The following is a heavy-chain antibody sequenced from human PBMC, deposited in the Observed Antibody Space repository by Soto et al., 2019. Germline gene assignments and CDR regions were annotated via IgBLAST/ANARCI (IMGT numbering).Heavy chain of an antibody. D-gene: IGHD2-2*01. CDR2: MSDSGCST. CDR3: AKALPSASRTPDL. J-gene: IGHJ4*02. Sequence: EVQLLESGGGLVQPGGSLRLSCGASGFTFSSYAMSWVRQAPGKGLEWVSAMSDSGCSTYYADSMKGRFTISRDNSKNTLYLQMHSLRAEDTAIYYCAKALPSASRTPDLWGQGTLVTVSS. V-gene: IGHV3-23*01. CDR1: GFTFSSYA.